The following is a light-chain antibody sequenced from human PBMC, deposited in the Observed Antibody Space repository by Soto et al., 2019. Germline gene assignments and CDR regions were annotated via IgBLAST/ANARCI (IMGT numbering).Light chain of an antibody. J-gene: IGKJ2*01. Sequence: DIQMTQSPSTLSASVGDRVTITCRASQSISSRLAWYQQKPGKAPKLLIYDASSLESGVPSRFSGSGSGTEFTLTISSLQPDDFATYYGQQYNSYLYTFGQGTNLESK. CDR1: QSISSR. CDR3: QQYNSYLYT. CDR2: DAS. V-gene: IGKV1-5*01.